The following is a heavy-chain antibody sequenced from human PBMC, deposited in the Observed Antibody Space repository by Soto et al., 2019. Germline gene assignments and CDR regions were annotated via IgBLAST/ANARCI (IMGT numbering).Heavy chain of an antibody. CDR3: VRELYNSGDAFDI. J-gene: IGHJ3*02. V-gene: IGHV3-74*01. CDR2: INSDGSRA. CDR1: GFRFSTYW. D-gene: IGHD6-19*01. Sequence: EVQLVGSGGGLVQPGGSLRLSCAASGFRFSTYWMHWVRQAPGKGLVWVGRINSDGSRAAYADSAKGRFTISRDNAKNTLDLQMKSLRVDDTVVYYCVRELYNSGDAFDIWGQGTTVTVSS.